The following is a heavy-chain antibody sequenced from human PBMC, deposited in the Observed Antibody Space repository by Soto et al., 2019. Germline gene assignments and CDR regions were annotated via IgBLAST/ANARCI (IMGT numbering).Heavy chain of an antibody. Sequence: SVKVSCKASGGTFSSYAISWVRQAPGQGLEWMGGIIPIFGTANYAQKFQGRVTITADESTSTAYMELSSLRSEDTAVYYCARSHDSSGYYYRYFDYWGQGTLVTVSS. J-gene: IGHJ4*02. CDR2: IIPIFGTA. V-gene: IGHV1-69*13. D-gene: IGHD3-22*01. CDR3: ARSHDSSGYYYRYFDY. CDR1: GGTFSSYA.